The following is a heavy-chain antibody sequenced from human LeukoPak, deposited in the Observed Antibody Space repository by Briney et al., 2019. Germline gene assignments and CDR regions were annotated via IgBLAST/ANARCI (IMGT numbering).Heavy chain of an antibody. CDR3: ARVAVGATSSPLYYYYYYYMDV. Sequence: SETLSLTCAVYGGSFSDYYWSWIRQPPGKGLEWIGEINHSGSTNYNPSLKSRVTISVDTSKNQFSLKLSSVTAADTAVYYCARVAVGATSSPLYYYYYYYMDVWGKGTTVTVSS. CDR2: INHSGST. J-gene: IGHJ6*03. CDR1: GGSFSDYY. D-gene: IGHD1-26*01. V-gene: IGHV4-34*01.